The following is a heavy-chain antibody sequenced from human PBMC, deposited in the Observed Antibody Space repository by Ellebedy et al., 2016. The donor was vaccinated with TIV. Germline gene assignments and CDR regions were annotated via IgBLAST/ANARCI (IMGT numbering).Heavy chain of an antibody. CDR1: GVSIGSYY. V-gene: IGHV4-59*01. J-gene: IGHJ4*02. Sequence: MPGGSLRLSCTVSGVSIGSYYWTWIRQPPGKGLEWIGYIYYSESTDDKPPLKSRVTISLDTSTNQLSLELRSVTAADTAVYYCARLLRGTYYGGFDYWGQGTPVTVSS. CDR2: IYYSEST. CDR3: ARLLRGTYYGGFDY. D-gene: IGHD1-26*01.